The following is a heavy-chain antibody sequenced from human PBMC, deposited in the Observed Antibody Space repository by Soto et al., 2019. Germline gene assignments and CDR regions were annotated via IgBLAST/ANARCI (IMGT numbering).Heavy chain of an antibody. V-gene: IGHV3-33*08. J-gene: IGHJ4*02. CDR2: IWYDGSNK. D-gene: IGHD4-17*01. Sequence: PGGSLRLSCAGSGFIFRNYAMSWVRQAPGKGLEWVAVIWYDGSNKYYADSVKGRFTISRDNSKNTLYLQMNSLRAEDTAVYYCARSADYGDYHFDYWGQGTLVTVSS. CDR3: ARSADYGDYHFDY. CDR1: GFIFRNYA.